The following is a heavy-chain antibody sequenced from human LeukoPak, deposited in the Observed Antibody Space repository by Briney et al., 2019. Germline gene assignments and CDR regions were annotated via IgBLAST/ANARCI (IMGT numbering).Heavy chain of an antibody. CDR1: GDSISSSNYY. CDR3: ARRRGALDY. CDR2: IYYSGST. V-gene: IGHV4-39*01. Sequence: PSETLSLTRTVSGDSISSSNYYWGWIRQPPGKGLEWIGSIYYSGSTYYNPSLKSRVTISVDTSRNQFSLKVSSVTAADTAVYYCARRRGALDYWGQGTLVTVSS. J-gene: IGHJ4*02. D-gene: IGHD1-26*01.